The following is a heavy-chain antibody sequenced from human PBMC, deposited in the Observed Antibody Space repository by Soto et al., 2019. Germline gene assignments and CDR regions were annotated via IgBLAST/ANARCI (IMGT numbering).Heavy chain of an antibody. CDR3: ARDRRYYYDSTGPIFDY. J-gene: IGHJ4*02. CDR1: GGSIRSYY. CDR2: IYTSGSM. V-gene: IGHV4-4*07. Sequence: SETLSLTCTVSGGSIRSYYWSWIRQPAGKGLEWIGRIYTSGSMNYNPSLKSRVTMSLDTSKNQFSLKLSSVTAADTAVYYCARDRRYYYDSTGPIFDYWGQGTLVTVSS. D-gene: IGHD3-22*01.